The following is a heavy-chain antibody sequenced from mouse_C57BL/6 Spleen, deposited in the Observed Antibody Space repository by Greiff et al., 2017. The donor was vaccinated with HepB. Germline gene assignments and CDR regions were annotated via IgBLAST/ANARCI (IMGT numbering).Heavy chain of an antibody. CDR1: GFTFSDYG. CDR2: ISSGSSTI. J-gene: IGHJ3*01. D-gene: IGHD2-2*01. Sequence: EVKVEESGGGLVKPGGSLKLSCAASGFTFSDYGMHWVRQAPEKGLEWVAYISSGSSTIYYADTVKGRFTISRDNAKNTLFLQMTSLRSEDTAMYYCARGDYGYDGPAWFAYWGQGTLVTVSA. CDR3: ARGDYGYDGPAWFAY. V-gene: IGHV5-17*01.